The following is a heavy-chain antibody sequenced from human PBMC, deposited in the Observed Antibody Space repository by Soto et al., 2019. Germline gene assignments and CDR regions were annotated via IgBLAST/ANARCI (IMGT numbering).Heavy chain of an antibody. J-gene: IGHJ6*02. Sequence: GASVKVSCKASAYTFTSYAMQWVRQAPGQRLEWMGWINAGNGNTKYSQKFQGRVTITRDTSASTAYMELSSLRSEDTAVYYCARDMGGSGSYYNEVAPDYYGMDVWGQGTTVTVSS. CDR2: INAGNGNT. D-gene: IGHD3-10*01. CDR3: ARDMGGSGSYYNEVAPDYYGMDV. V-gene: IGHV1-3*01. CDR1: AYTFTSYA.